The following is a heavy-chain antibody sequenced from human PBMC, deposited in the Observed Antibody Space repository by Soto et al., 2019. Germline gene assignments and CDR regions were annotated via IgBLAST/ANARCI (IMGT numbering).Heavy chain of an antibody. V-gene: IGHV4-34*01. CDR3: ARDRGSGLGYSYGKYYYGMDV. Sequence: SETLSLTCAVYGGSFSGYYWSWIRQPPGKGLEWIGEINHSGSTNYNPSLKSRVTISVDTSKNQFSLKLSSVTAADTAVYYCARDRGSGLGYSYGKYYYGMDVWGQGTTVTVSS. D-gene: IGHD5-18*01. CDR1: GGSFSGYY. J-gene: IGHJ6*02. CDR2: INHSGST.